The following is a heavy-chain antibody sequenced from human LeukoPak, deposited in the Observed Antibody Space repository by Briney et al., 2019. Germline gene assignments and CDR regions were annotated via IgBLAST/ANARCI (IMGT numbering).Heavy chain of an antibody. CDR2: IYHSGST. V-gene: IGHV4-30-2*01. J-gene: IGHJ6*02. D-gene: IGHD4-11*01. CDR1: GGSISSGGYS. Sequence: SQTLSLTCAVSGGSISSGGYSWSWIRQPPGKGLEWIGYIYHSGSTYYNPSLKSRVTMSVDMSKNQFSLKLSSVTAADTAVYYCAREVREEDGWPDYTDPYYYYYGMDVWGQGTTVTVSS. CDR3: AREVREEDGWPDYTDPYYYYYGMDV.